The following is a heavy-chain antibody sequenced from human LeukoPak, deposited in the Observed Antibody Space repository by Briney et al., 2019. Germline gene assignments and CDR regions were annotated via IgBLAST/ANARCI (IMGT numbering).Heavy chain of an antibody. CDR3: ARNLQSRTQGYYFDY. CDR1: GFTFSSYE. Sequence: GGSLRLSCAASGFTFSSYEMNWVRQAPGKGLEWVSYISSTGITIYYADSVKGRFTISKDNAKNSLYLQMNSLRDEDTAIYYCARNLQSRTQGYYFDYWGQGILVTVSS. J-gene: IGHJ4*02. CDR2: ISSTGITI. D-gene: IGHD2-2*01. V-gene: IGHV3-48*03.